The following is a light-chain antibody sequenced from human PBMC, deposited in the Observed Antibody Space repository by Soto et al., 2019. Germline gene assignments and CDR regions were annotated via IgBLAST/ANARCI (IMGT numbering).Light chain of an antibody. J-gene: IGKJ4*01. CDR3: HQFGSSPPVT. CDR1: QNVRTNY. Sequence: EIVLTQSPGTLSLSPGERATLSCRASQNVRTNYLAWYQQKLGQATMILIYGASSMATGMPDRFSGSGSGTDFTLTISRLEHEDFAVYYCHQFGSSPPVTFGGGTKVEIK. CDR2: GAS. V-gene: IGKV3-20*01.